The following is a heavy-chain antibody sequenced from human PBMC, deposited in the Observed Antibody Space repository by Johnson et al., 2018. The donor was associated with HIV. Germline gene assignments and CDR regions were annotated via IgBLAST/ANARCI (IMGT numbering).Heavy chain of an antibody. D-gene: IGHD2-2*01. V-gene: IGHV3-11*04. CDR1: GFTFSDYY. J-gene: IGHJ3*02. Sequence: QVQLVESGGGVVQPGGSLRLSCAASGFTFSDYYMSWIRQAPGKGLEWISYISSSGSTIYYADSVKGRFTISRDNAKNSLYLQMNSLRAEDTAVYYCARVGGGVVVVPTAIGAFDIWGQGTMFTVSS. CDR3: ARVGGGVVVVPTAIGAFDI. CDR2: ISSSGSTI.